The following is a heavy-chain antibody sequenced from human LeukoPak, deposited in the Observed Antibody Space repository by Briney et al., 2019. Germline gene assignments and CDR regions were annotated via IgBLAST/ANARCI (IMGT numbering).Heavy chain of an antibody. D-gene: IGHD3-3*01. Sequence: GASVKVSCKASGYTFTGYYMHWVRQAPGQGLEWMGRINPSGGSTSYAQKFQGRVTMTRDTSTSTVYMELSSLRSEDTAVYYCASSAERGDFSYWGQGTLVTVSS. V-gene: IGHV1-46*01. J-gene: IGHJ4*02. CDR2: INPSGGST. CDR1: GYTFTGYY. CDR3: ASSAERGDFSY.